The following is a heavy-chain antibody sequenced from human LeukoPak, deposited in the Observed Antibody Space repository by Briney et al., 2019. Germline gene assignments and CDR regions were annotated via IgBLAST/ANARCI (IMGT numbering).Heavy chain of an antibody. CDR2: IYYSGST. CDR1: GGSISSYY. D-gene: IGHD3-9*01. V-gene: IGHV4-59*01. CDR3: ARVSRGGLRYFDWLLWYFDL. J-gene: IGHJ2*01. Sequence: PSETLSLTCTVSGGSISSYYWSWIRRPPGKGLEWIGYIYYSGSTNYNPSLKSRVTISVDTSKNQFSLKLSSVTAADTAVYYCARVSRGGLRYFDWLLWYFDLWGRGTLVTVSS.